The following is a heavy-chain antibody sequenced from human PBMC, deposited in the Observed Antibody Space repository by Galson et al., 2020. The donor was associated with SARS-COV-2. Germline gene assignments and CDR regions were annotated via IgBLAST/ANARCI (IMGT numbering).Heavy chain of an antibody. CDR2: IYHSGST. V-gene: IGHV4-4*02. D-gene: IGHD2-15*01. Sequence: SETLSLTCAVPGGSISSSNWWSWVRQPQGKGLEWIGEIYHSGSTNYNPSLKSRVTISVDKSKNQFSLKLSSVTAADTAVYYCARDCRGGSCYYYGMDVWGQGTTVTVSS. CDR1: GGSISSSNW. CDR3: ARDCRGGSCYYYGMDV. J-gene: IGHJ6*02.